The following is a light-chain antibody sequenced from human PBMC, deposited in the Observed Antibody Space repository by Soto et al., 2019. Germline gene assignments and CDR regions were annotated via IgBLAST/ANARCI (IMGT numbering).Light chain of an antibody. CDR3: QQSLTIPYT. Sequence: DIQMTQSPSSLSASVRDRVTITCRASQTISTHLNWYQQKPGQPPKLLIYAESTLQSGVPSRFSGSGSGTDFTLTINSLQPEDFATYYCQQSLTIPYTFGQGTKLEIK. CDR1: QTISTH. CDR2: AES. J-gene: IGKJ2*01. V-gene: IGKV1-39*01.